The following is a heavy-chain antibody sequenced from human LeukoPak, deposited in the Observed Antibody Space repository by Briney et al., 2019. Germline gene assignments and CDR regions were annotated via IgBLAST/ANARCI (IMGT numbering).Heavy chain of an antibody. CDR3: ARSRAYDFWSGFMNWFDP. J-gene: IGHJ5*02. CDR2: MNPNSGNT. V-gene: IGHV1-8*03. CDR1: GYTFTSYD. Sequence: ASVKVSCKASGYTFTSYDINWVRQATGQGLEWMGWMNPNSGNTGYAQKFQGRVTITRNTSISTAYMELSSLRSEDTAVYYCARSRAYDFWSGFMNWFDPWGQGTLVTVSS. D-gene: IGHD3-3*01.